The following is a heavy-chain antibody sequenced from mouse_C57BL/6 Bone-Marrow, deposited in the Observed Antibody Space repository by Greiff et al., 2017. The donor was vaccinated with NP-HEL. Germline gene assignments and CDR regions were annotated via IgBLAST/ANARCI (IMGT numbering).Heavy chain of an antibody. V-gene: IGHV1-69*01. CDR3: ARSDSNNVRGYCDV. J-gene: IGHJ1*03. CDR2: IDPSDSYT. CDR1: GYTFTSYW. D-gene: IGHD2-5*01. Sequence: VQLQQPGAELVMPGASVKLSCKASGYTFTSYWMHWVKQRPGQGLEWIGEIDPSDSYTNYNQKFKGKSTLTVDKSSSTAYMQLSSLTSEDSAVYYWARSDSNNVRGYCDVWGTGTTVTDSS.